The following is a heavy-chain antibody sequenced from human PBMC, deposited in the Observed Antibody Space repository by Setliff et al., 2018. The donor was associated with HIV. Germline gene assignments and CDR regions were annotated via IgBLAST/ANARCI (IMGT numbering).Heavy chain of an antibody. D-gene: IGHD6-6*01. CDR1: GDSFNNYH. Sequence: PSETLSLTCTVSGDSFNNYHWSWIRQPPGEGLEFLGFFHYRGSPIYNPSLKSRVKISVDTYKNQFSLTLTSVTAADTAVYYCARSVARDYWYFGHWGRGTLVTVSS. J-gene: IGHJ2*01. V-gene: IGHV4-59*01. CDR2: FHYRGSP. CDR3: ARSVARDYWYFGH.